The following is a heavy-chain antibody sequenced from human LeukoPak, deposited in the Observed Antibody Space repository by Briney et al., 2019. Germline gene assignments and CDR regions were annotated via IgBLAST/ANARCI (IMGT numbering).Heavy chain of an antibody. D-gene: IGHD3-10*01. CDR2: ISDSGSST. CDR1: GFTFSNYA. J-gene: IGHJ6*02. V-gene: IGHV3-23*01. CDR3: AKVPYSDYGSGRPPFMDV. Sequence: GGSLRLSCAASGFTFSNYAMSWVRQAPGKGLEWVSTISDSGSSTYYADSVKGRFAISRDNSKNTLYLQMNSLRVEDTAIHYCAKVPYSDYGSGRPPFMDVWGQGTTVAVSS.